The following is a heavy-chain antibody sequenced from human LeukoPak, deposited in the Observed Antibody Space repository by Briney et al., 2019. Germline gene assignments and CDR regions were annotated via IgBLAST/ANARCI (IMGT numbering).Heavy chain of an antibody. D-gene: IGHD5-12*01. CDR2: MSGSGGST. CDR1: GFIFSSHA. V-gene: IGHV3-23*01. Sequence: GGSLRLSCAASGFIFSSHAMSWVRQAPGKGLEWVSGMSGSGGSTYYADSVKSRFTISRDNSKNTLYLQMNSLRAEDTAVYYCAKDGGGYTLAGYYFDYWGQGTLVTVPS. CDR3: AKDGGGYTLAGYYFDY. J-gene: IGHJ4*02.